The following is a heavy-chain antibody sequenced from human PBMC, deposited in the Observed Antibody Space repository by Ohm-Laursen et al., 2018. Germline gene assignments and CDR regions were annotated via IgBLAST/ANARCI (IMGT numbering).Heavy chain of an antibody. CDR2: IYYSGST. V-gene: IGHV4-39*01. CDR1: GGSISSSSYY. J-gene: IGHJ4*02. CDR3: ARQRRITIFGVVIMTRATSFDY. Sequence: SETLSLTCIVSGGSISSSSYYWGWIRQPPGKGLEWIGSIYYSGSTYYNPSLKSRVTISVDTSKNQFSLKLSSVTAADTAVYYCARQRRITIFGVVIMTRATSFDYWGQGTLVTVSS. D-gene: IGHD3-3*01.